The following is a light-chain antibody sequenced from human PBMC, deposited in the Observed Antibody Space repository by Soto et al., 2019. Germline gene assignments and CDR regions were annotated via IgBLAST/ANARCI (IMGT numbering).Light chain of an antibody. CDR2: DVN. CDR3: CSYAGNFAYV. J-gene: IGLJ1*01. Sequence: QSVLTQPRSVSDSPGQSVAISCIGTSSDVGGYNLVSWYQQYPGKAPKLLIYDVNKRPSGVPDRFSGSKSGNMASLTISGLQAEDEADYYCCSYAGNFAYVFGTGTKVTVL. CDR1: SSDVGGYNL. V-gene: IGLV2-11*01.